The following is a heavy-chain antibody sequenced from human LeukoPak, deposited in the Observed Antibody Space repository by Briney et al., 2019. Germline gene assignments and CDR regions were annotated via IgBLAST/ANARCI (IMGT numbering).Heavy chain of an antibody. CDR2: IHYTGTT. V-gene: IGHV4-59*11. J-gene: IGHJ4*02. CDR3: ARDTGRRSRYFSTNY. D-gene: IGHD6-13*01. CDR1: GGSINNHY. Sequence: SETLSLTCIVSGGSINNHYWSWIRQTPGKGLEWIGDIHYTGTTKYNPSLKSRVTISVDTSKNQFSLELSSVTATDTAVYYCARDTGRRSRYFSTNYWGQGTLVTVSS.